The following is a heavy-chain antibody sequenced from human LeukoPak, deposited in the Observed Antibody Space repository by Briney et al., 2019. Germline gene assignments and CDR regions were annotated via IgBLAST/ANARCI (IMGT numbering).Heavy chain of an antibody. CDR2: ISYDGSNK. V-gene: IGHV3-30*18. Sequence: GGSLRLSCAASGFTFSSYGMHWVRQAPGKGLEWVAVISYDGSNKYYADSVKGRFTISRDNSKNTLYLQMNSLRAEDTAVYYCAKDPAYYYDSSGYFFTDYWGQGTLVTVSS. CDR3: AKDPAYYYDSSGYFFTDY. J-gene: IGHJ4*02. CDR1: GFTFSSYG. D-gene: IGHD3-22*01.